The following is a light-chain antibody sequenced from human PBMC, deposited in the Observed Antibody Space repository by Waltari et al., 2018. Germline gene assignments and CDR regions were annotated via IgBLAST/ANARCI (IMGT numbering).Light chain of an antibody. V-gene: IGKV1-33*01. CDR3: QQYHDLPT. CDR2: EAS. J-gene: IGKJ5*01. CDR1: DDITNY. Sequence: DIQLTQSPSSLSASVGDRVTITCQATDDITNYLNWYQQKPGNAPKLLIYEASNLETGDPSRFSGSGSGTDFTFAISSLQPEDVATYYCQQYHDLPTFGQGTRLEIK.